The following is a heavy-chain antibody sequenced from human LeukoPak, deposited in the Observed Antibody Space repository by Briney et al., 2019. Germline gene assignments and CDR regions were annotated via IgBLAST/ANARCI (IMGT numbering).Heavy chain of an antibody. CDR3: ATYYVGVGGRGH. Sequence: SETLSLTCTVSGGSVSSGSYYWSWIRQPPGKGLEWIGYIYYSVSTNYNPSLKSRVTISTDTSNNHFSLNLVSVTAADTAVYYCATYYVGVGGRGHWGPGTLVTVSS. J-gene: IGHJ4*02. CDR2: IYYSVST. D-gene: IGHD3-16*01. V-gene: IGHV4-61*03. CDR1: GGSVSSGSYY.